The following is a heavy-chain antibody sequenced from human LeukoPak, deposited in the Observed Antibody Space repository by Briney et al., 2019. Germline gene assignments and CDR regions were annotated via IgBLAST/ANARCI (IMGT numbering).Heavy chain of an antibody. CDR2: IIPIFGTA. V-gene: IGHV1-69*05. CDR1: GGTFSRYA. J-gene: IGHJ4*02. D-gene: IGHD3-22*01. CDR3: AREAGYYDSSGYLDY. Sequence: SSVKVSCKASGGTFSRYAISWVRQAPGQGLEWMGGIIPIFGTANYAQKFQGRVTITTDESTSRAYMELSSLRSEDTAVYYCAREAGYYDSSGYLDYWGQGTLVTVSS.